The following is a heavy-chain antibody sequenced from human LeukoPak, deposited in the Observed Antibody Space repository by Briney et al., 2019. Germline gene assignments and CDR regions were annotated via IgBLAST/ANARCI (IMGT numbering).Heavy chain of an antibody. CDR2: IQQDGSEK. CDR1: GFTFSSYW. CDR3: ARELGSYSSSSQGDY. J-gene: IGHJ4*02. D-gene: IGHD6-6*01. V-gene: IGHV3-7*01. Sequence: GGSLRLSCAASGFTFSSYWMSWVRQAPGKGLEWVANIQQDGSEKYFVDSVKGRFTISRDNAKNSLYLQMNSLRAEDTAVYYCARELGSYSSSSQGDYWGQGTLVTVSS.